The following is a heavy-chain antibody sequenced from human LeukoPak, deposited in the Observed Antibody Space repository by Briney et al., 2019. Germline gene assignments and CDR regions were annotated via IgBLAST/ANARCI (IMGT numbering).Heavy chain of an antibody. CDR2: IRSKANSYAT. D-gene: IGHD3-22*01. Sequence: PGGSLRLSCAASGFTFSGSAMHWVRQASGKGLEGVGRIRSKANSYATAYDASVKGRFTISRDDSKNTAYLQMNSLKTEDTAVYYCTRHDYYDSSGYAPLDYWGQGTLVTVSS. CDR1: GFTFSGSA. CDR3: TRHDYYDSSGYAPLDY. J-gene: IGHJ4*02. V-gene: IGHV3-73*01.